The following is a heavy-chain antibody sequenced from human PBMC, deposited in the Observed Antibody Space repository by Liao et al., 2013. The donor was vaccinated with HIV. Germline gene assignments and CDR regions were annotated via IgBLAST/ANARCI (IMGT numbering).Heavy chain of an antibody. CDR3: AREPGGAGVLYALDI. CDR2: ISTSGST. J-gene: IGHJ3*02. CDR1: GGSISRYY. V-gene: IGHV4-4*07. Sequence: QVQLQESGPGLVKPSETLSLTCTVSGGSISRYYWSWIRQPAAKGLEWIGRISTSGSTNYNPSLKSRVNMSVHMSKNQFSLKLSSVSSADTAVYYCAREPGGAGVLYALDIWDQGAMITVSA. D-gene: IGHD6-19*01.